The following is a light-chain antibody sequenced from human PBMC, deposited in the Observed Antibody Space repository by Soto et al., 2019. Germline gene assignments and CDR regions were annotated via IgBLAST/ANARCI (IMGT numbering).Light chain of an antibody. CDR2: GAS. CDR1: QGITTF. Sequence: DIQMTQSPSVVSASVGDTVTVTCRASQGITTFLAWFRQRPGRVPERLIYGASSLQSGVPSRFSGRGSGTEFTLTISSLQPEDFGIYYCQQYTDWPTTFGRGTKVEIK. J-gene: IGKJ1*01. CDR3: QQYTDWPTT. V-gene: IGKV1-17*03.